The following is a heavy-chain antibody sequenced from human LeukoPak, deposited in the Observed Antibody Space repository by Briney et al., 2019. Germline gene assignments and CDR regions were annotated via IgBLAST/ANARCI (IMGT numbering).Heavy chain of an antibody. V-gene: IGHV4-39*01. CDR3: TRLPLDYSLDH. Sequence: SETLSLTCTVSGDSISRTTYWWGWIRQSAGKGLEWIGSMSYVGITSYNPSLKSRATISVDTSKNQFSLMLSSVTAADTAVYYCTRLPLDYSLDHWGQGTPVSVSS. D-gene: IGHD4-11*01. CDR1: GDSISRTTYW. J-gene: IGHJ4*02. CDR2: MSYVGIT.